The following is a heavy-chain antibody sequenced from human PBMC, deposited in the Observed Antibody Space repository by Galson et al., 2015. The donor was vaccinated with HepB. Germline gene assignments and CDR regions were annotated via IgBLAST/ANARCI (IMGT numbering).Heavy chain of an antibody. V-gene: IGHV3-21*01. CDR1: GFTFSGYS. CDR3: ARVRGGASGSSVGAFDI. D-gene: IGHD1-26*01. J-gene: IGHJ3*02. CDR2: ISYSSSYI. Sequence: SLRLSCAASGFTFSGYSMNWVRRAPGKGLEWVSSISYSSSYIHYADSVKGRFTISRDNAKNSLYLQMSSLRAEDTAVYYCARVRGGASGSSVGAFDIWGQGTVVTVSS.